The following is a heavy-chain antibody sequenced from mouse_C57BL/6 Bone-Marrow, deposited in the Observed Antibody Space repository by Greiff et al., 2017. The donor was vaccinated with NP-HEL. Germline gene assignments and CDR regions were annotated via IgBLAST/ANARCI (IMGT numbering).Heavy chain of an antibody. J-gene: IGHJ3*01. Sequence: VQLQQSGAELVRPGTSVKVSCKASGYAFTNYLIEWVKQRPGQGLEWIGVINPGSGGTNYNEKFKGKATLTADKSSSTAYMQLSSLTSEDSAVYFCARLRYGSLFAYWGQGTLVTVSA. CDR1: GYAFTNYL. D-gene: IGHD1-1*01. CDR2: INPGSGGT. CDR3: ARLRYGSLFAY. V-gene: IGHV1-54*01.